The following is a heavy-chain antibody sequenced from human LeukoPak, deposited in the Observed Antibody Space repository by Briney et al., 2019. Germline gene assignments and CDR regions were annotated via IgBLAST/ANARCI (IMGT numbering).Heavy chain of an antibody. D-gene: IGHD3-3*01. J-gene: IGHJ5*02. CDR2: ISGSGGST. CDR1: GFTFSSYA. V-gene: IGHV3-23*01. CDR3: AKVYDFWSGYSIAYNWFDP. Sequence: GGSLRLSCAASGFTFSSYAMSWVRQAPGKGLEWVSAISGSGGSTYYADSVKGRFTISRDNSKNTLYLQMNSLRAEDTAVYYCAKVYDFWSGYSIAYNWFDPWGQGTLVTVSS.